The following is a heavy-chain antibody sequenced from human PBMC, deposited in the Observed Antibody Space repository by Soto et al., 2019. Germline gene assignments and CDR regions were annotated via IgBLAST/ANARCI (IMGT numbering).Heavy chain of an antibody. Sequence: PGGSMRLSCAASGFTFSSYAMSWVRQDPGKGLEWVSAISGSGGSTYYADSVKGRFTISRDNSKNTLYLQMNSLRAEDTAVYYCAKRTYYYDSSGYYHAYFDYWGQGTLVTVSS. J-gene: IGHJ4*02. D-gene: IGHD3-22*01. V-gene: IGHV3-23*01. CDR2: ISGSGGST. CDR1: GFTFSSYA. CDR3: AKRTYYYDSSGYYHAYFDY.